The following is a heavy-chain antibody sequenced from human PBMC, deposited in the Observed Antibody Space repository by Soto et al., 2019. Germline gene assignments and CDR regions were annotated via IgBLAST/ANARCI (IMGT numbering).Heavy chain of an antibody. D-gene: IGHD2-2*01. CDR3: ARIYCISTSCYALPPGPSPRDFEPVDAFDI. V-gene: IGHV5-51*01. Sequence: PGESLKISCKGSGYSFTSYWIGWVRQMPGKGLEWMGIIYPGDSDTRYSPSFQGQVTISADKSISTAYLQWSSLKASDTAMYYCARIYCISTSCYALPPGPSPRDFEPVDAFDIWGQGTMVTVSS. CDR2: IYPGDSDT. J-gene: IGHJ3*02. CDR1: GYSFTSYW.